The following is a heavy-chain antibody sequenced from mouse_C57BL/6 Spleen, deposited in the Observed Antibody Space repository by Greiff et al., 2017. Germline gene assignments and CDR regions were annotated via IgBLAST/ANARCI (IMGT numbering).Heavy chain of an antibody. CDR1: GYAFSSSW. CDR3: ARSGYSKFAY. Sequence: VQVVESGPELVKPGASVKISCKASGYAFSSSWMNWVKQRPGKGLGWIGRIYPGDGDTNYNGKFKGKATLTADKSSSTAYMQLSSLTSEDSAVSFCARSGYSKFAYWGQGTLVTVSA. J-gene: IGHJ3*01. CDR2: IYPGDGDT. V-gene: IGHV1-82*01. D-gene: IGHD2-5*01.